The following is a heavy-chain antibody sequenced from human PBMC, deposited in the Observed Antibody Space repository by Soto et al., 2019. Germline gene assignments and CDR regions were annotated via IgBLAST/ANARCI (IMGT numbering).Heavy chain of an antibody. V-gene: IGHV3-23*01. D-gene: IGHD3-9*01. J-gene: IGHJ4*02. CDR1: GFTFSSYA. CDR3: ARLGLVTRNFGY. Sequence: EVQLLESGGDLVQPGGSLRLSCAASGFTFSSYAMNWVRLPPGKGLEWVSAIDSTGAATYYEDSVKGRFTISRDNSRNTLYLQMNSLRAEDTAVYYCARLGLVTRNFGYWGQGTLVTVSS. CDR2: IDSTGAAT.